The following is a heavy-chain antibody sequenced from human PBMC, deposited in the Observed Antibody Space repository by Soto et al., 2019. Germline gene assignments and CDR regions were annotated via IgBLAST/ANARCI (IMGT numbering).Heavy chain of an antibody. CDR1: GFTFRTYA. V-gene: IGHV3-30*18. J-gene: IGHJ4*02. CDR2: ISHDGSNT. CDR3: AKDAGSTEYFFAS. Sequence: QVQVVESGGGVVQPGRSLRLSCAASGFTFRTYAMHWVRQAPGKGLEWVAVISHDGSNTVYGDSVKGRFTISRDNSKSTLSLQMNSVRPEDTGVYYCAKDAGSTEYFFASWGQGTLVSVSS.